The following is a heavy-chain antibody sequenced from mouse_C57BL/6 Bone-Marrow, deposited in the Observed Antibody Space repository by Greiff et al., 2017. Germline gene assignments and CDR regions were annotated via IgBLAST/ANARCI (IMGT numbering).Heavy chain of an antibody. V-gene: IGHV1-81*01. CDR1: GYTFTSYG. Sequence: VQLQQSGAELARPGASVKLSCKASGYTFTSYGISWVKQRTGQGLEWIGEIYPRSGNTYYNEKFKGKATLTADKSTSTAYMDIRSLTSEDSAVYFCAGQGGRYGNSWFAYWGQGTLVTVSA. D-gene: IGHD2-1*01. J-gene: IGHJ3*01. CDR3: AGQGGRYGNSWFAY. CDR2: IYPRSGNT.